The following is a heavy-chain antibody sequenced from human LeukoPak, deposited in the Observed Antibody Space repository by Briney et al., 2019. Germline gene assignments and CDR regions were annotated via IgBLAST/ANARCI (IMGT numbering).Heavy chain of an antibody. CDR3: ARGESPHDAFDI. CDR2: INPNSGGT. J-gene: IGHJ3*02. CDR1: GYTFTSYY. Sequence: ASVKVSCKASGYTFTSYYMHWVRQAPGQGLEWMGWINPNSGGTNYAQKFQGRVTLTRDTSISTAYMELSRLRSDDTAVYYCARGESPHDAFDIWGQGTMVTVSS. V-gene: IGHV1-2*02.